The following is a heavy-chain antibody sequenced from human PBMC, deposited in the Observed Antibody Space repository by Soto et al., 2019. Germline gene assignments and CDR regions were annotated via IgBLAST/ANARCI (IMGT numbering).Heavy chain of an antibody. V-gene: IGHV4-39*01. J-gene: IGHJ3*02. Sequence: PSETLSLTCTVSGGSISSSSYYWGWIRQPPGKGLEWIGSIYYSGSTYYNPSLKSRVTISVDTSKNQFSLKLSSVTAADTAVYYCARHGIVVGAFDIWGQGTMVTVSS. CDR2: IYYSGST. D-gene: IGHD2-15*01. CDR1: GGSISSSSYY. CDR3: ARHGIVVGAFDI.